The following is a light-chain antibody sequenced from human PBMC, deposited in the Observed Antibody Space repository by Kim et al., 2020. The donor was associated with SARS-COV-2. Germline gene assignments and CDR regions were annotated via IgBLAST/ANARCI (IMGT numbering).Light chain of an antibody. V-gene: IGKV3-11*01. CDR2: DAS. Sequence: LSPGERATLSCRASQSVSSYLAWYQQKPGQAPRLLIYDASNRATGIPARFSGSGSGTDFTLTISSLEPEDFAVYFCQQRSNWPPFTFGQGTKLEI. CDR1: QSVSSY. CDR3: QQRSNWPPFT. J-gene: IGKJ2*01.